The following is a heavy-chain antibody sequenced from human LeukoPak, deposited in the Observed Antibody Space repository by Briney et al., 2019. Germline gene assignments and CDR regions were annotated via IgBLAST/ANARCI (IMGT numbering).Heavy chain of an antibody. V-gene: IGHV3-74*01. CDR2: INSDGSII. CDR1: GFTFSRYW. J-gene: IGHJ4*02. CDR3: ARDFGWIEDY. D-gene: IGHD3-9*01. Sequence: GGSLRLSCAASGFTFSRYWMHWVRQAPGKGLVWVSRINSDGSIIHYADSVKGRFTISRNNAKNTLYLQMNTLRAEDTAVYYCARDFGWIEDYWGQGTLVTVSS.